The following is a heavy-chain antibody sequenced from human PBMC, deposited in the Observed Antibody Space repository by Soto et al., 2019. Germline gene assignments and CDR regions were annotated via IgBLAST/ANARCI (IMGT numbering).Heavy chain of an antibody. D-gene: IGHD3-22*01. V-gene: IGHV3-33*01. CDR1: GFTFSSYG. Sequence: GGSLRLSCAASGFTFSSYGMHWVRQAPGKGLEWVAVIWYDGSNEYYADSVKGRFTISRDNSKNTLYLQMNSLRAEDTAVYYCARKQFYDSSGSFGYWRQGTLVTVSS. J-gene: IGHJ4*02. CDR2: IWYDGSNE. CDR3: ARKQFYDSSGSFGY.